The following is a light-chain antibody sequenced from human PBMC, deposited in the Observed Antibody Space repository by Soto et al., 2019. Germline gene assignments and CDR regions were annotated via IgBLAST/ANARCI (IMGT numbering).Light chain of an antibody. V-gene: IGKV3-15*01. CDR3: QQYDSSQRT. Sequence: EVVMTQSPATLSVSPGERATLSCRASQSVSSNLAWYQQKPGRAPRLLIYGASTRATGIPARFSGSGSGTEFTLTISRLEAEDFAVYYCQQYDSSQRTFGQGTKVDIK. CDR2: GAS. J-gene: IGKJ1*01. CDR1: QSVSSN.